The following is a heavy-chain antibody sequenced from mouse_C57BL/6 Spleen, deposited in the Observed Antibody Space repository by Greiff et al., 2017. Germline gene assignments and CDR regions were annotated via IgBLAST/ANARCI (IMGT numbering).Heavy chain of an antibody. CDR1: GFSLTSYG. J-gene: IGHJ3*01. V-gene: IGHV2-6*01. D-gene: IGHD2-1*01. CDR2: IWGVGST. CDR3: ASGNYGNPFAY. Sequence: VQLVESGPGLVAPSQSLSITCTVSGFSLTSYGVDWVRQSPGKGLEWLGVIWGVGSTNYNSALKSRLSISKDNSKSQVFLKMNSLQTDDTAMYYCASGNYGNPFAYWGQGTLVTVSA.